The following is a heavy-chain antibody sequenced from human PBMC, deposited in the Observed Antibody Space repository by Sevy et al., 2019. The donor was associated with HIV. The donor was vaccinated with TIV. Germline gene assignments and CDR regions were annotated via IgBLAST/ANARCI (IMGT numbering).Heavy chain of an antibody. D-gene: IGHD3-22*01. CDR3: AKEGYYYDSRGHDWFDP. CDR2: ISNDGNKK. V-gene: IGHV3-30*18. CDR1: EFNIGPYT. J-gene: IGHJ5*02. Sequence: GGSLRLSCGASEFNIGPYTMHWVRQAPGKGLEWVTSISNDGNKKDYADSVKGRFIISRDNPKNTMYLQMNSLRPQDTAVYYCAKEGYYYDSRGHDWFDPWGQGTQVTVSS.